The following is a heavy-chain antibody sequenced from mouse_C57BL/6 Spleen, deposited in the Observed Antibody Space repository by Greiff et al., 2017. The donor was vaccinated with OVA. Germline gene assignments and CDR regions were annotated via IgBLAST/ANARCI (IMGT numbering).Heavy chain of an antibody. J-gene: IGHJ4*01. CDR1: GFSLTSYG. D-gene: IGHD4-1*01. V-gene: IGHV2-2*01. Sequence: QVQLQQSGPGLVQPSQSLSLTCTVSGFSLTSYGVHWVRQSPGKGLEWLGVIWSGGSTDYNAAFISRLSISKDNSKSHVFFKMNSLQADDTAIYYCARSWDGDYAMDYWGQGTSVTVSS. CDR2: IWSGGST. CDR3: ARSWDGDYAMDY.